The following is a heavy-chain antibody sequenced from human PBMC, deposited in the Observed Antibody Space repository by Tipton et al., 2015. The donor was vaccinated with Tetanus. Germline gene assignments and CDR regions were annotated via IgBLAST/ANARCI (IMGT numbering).Heavy chain of an antibody. CDR2: IYESGTT. D-gene: IGHD3-22*01. Sequence: TLSLTCDVSGGSISGGGYSWSWIRQPPGPGKGLEWIGYIYESGTTHYNPSLKSLVTLPLDMSKNHVSLNLTSVTAADTAVYYCARAVRFYYDSSTYYQYYFDSWGQGTLVTVSS. CDR3: ARAVRFYYDSSTYYQYYFDS. J-gene: IGHJ4*02. CDR1: GGSISGGGYS. V-gene: IGHV4-30-2*01.